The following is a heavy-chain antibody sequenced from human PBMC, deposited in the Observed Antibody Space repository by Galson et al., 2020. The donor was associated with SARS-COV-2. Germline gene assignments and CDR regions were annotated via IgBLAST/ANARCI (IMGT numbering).Heavy chain of an antibody. CDR1: GFTFSNHA. V-gene: IGHV3-23*01. J-gene: IGHJ4*02. Sequence: GESLTLSCAASGFTFSNHAMSWVRQAQGEGLEWVSGISGTGHSKYYADSVSDRFTISRDNSKNTVSLQMNSLRAEDTAVYYCAKDRDIVATEWDSWGQGILVTLSS. CDR2: ISGTGHSK. CDR3: AKDRDIVATEWDS. D-gene: IGHD5-12*01.